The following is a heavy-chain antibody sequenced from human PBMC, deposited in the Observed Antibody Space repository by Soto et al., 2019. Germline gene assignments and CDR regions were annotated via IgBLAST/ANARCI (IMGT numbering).Heavy chain of an antibody. CDR1: GFTFSDYY. J-gene: IGHJ5*02. V-gene: IGHV3-11*01. Sequence: PGGSLRLSCAASGFTFSDYYMSWIRQAPGKGLEWVSYISSSGSTIYYADSVKGRFTISRDNAKNSLYLQMNSLRAEDTAVYYCARDGTYYDFWSGPTHWFDPWGQGTLVSVSS. CDR3: ARDGTYYDFWSGPTHWFDP. CDR2: ISSSGSTI. D-gene: IGHD3-3*01.